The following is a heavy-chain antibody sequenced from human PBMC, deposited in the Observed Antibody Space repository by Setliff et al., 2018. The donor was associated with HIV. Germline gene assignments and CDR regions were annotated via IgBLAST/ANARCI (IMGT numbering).Heavy chain of an antibody. V-gene: IGHV4-39*01. D-gene: IGHD2-15*01. J-gene: IGHJ6*02. CDR1: GVSLSSESYY. Sequence: PSETLSLTCTVSGVSLSSESYYWGWVRQPPGKALEWVGSMYYNGKIFYNPSLRSRVTIFVDSSKNELSLRLQSVTAADTAVYYCARRGESTGSWFSSWYSYDMDVWGQGTTVTSP. CDR3: ARRGESTGSWFSSWYSYDMDV. CDR2: MYYNGKI.